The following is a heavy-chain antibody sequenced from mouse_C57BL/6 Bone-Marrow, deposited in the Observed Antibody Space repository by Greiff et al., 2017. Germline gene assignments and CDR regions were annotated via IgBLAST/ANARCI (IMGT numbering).Heavy chain of an antibody. CDR1: GFNIKDDY. D-gene: IGHD1-1*01. CDR2: IDPENGDT. V-gene: IGHV14-4*01. J-gene: IGHJ2*01. CDR3: TLITTGVATRGDY. Sequence: EVQRVESGAELVRPGASVKLSCTASGFNIKDDYMHWVKQRPEQGLEWIGWIDPENGDTEYASKFQGKATITADTSSNTAYLQLSSLTSEDTAVYYCTLITTGVATRGDYWGQGTTLTVSS.